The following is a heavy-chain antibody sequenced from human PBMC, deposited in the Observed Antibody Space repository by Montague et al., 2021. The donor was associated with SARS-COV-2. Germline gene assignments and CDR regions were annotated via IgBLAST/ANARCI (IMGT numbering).Heavy chain of an antibody. Sequence: CTISGDSVWSNTAAWNWIRQSPSVGLEWLGRTNYRSKWTSDYATSVEGRISIDPDTSKNQFFLHLRSVTPEDTGAYYCVRDTGSAQAGFDAWGQGTLVTVSS. CDR1: GDSVWSNTAA. J-gene: IGHJ4*02. CDR3: VRDTGSAQAGFDA. V-gene: IGHV6-1*01. CDR2: TNYRSKWTS. D-gene: IGHD4-17*01.